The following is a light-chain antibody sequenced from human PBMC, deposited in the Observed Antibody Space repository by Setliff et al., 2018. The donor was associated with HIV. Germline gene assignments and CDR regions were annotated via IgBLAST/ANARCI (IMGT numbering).Light chain of an antibody. CDR2: EVT. Sequence: QSALAQPASVSGSPGQSITMSCTGTGSDVGYYNYVSWYQQHPGKAPKLIIYEVTNRPSGVSNRFSGSKSGDTASLTISGLQAEDEADYYCCSNTGSNTYVFGTGTKV. V-gene: IGLV2-14*01. CDR1: GSDVGYYNY. J-gene: IGLJ1*01. CDR3: CSNTGSNTYV.